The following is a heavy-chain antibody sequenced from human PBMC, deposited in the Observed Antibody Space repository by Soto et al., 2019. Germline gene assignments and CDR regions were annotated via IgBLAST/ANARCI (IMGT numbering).Heavy chain of an antibody. D-gene: IGHD2-21*01. V-gene: IGHV1-69*06. CDR1: GGTFSNHA. CDR2: IVPMFGTS. Sequence: QVQLVQSGAEVKKPGSSVKVSCKASGGTFSNHAISWVRQAPGQGLEWMGGIVPMFGTSNYAQKFQARVKTTADKSRNTAYMELSSLTYEDTDVYYCARGDDFDYYYGVDVWGQGTTVTVSS. CDR3: ARGDDFDYYYGVDV. J-gene: IGHJ6*02.